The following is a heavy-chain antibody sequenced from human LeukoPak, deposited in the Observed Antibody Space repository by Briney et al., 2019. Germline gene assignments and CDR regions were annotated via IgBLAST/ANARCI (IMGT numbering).Heavy chain of an antibody. D-gene: IGHD4-17*01. CDR3: ARWNYGDYAGAMDV. CDR1: GGSINTYY. J-gene: IGHJ6*02. CDR2: IYTSGTT. Sequence: SETLSLTCTVSGGSINTYYLSWIRQAAGKGLEWIGRIYTSGTTNYNPSLKSRVTMSVDTSKSQFSLRLSSATAADTAVYYCARWNYGDYAGAMDVWGQGTTVTVSS. V-gene: IGHV4-4*07.